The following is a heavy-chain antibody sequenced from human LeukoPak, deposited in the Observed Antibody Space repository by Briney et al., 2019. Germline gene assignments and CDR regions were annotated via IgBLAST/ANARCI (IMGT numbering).Heavy chain of an antibody. CDR2: INHNSGGT. CDR1: GYTFTAYY. Sequence: GASVKVSCKASGYTFTAYYLHWVRQSPGQGLEWMGWINHNSGGTNYAQKFKGWVTLTRDTSINTTYMELSRLASDVTAVYFCARGTPGSYLGYWGQGTLVTVSS. J-gene: IGHJ4*02. D-gene: IGHD3-16*02. V-gene: IGHV1-2*04. CDR3: ARGTPGSYLGY.